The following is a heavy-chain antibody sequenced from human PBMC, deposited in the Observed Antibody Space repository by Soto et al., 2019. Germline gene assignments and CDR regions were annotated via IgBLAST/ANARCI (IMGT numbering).Heavy chain of an antibody. CDR3: ARDDSFYGEPGYGMNV. J-gene: IGHJ6*02. CDR2: IYHSGST. Sequence: PSETLSLTCAVSGGSISSGGYSWIWIRQPPGKGLEWIGYIYHSGSTYYNPSLKSRVTISVDRSKNQFSLKLRSVTAADTAKYFCARDDSFYGEPGYGMNVWGQGTTVTVSS. D-gene: IGHD4-17*01. CDR1: GGSISSGGYS. V-gene: IGHV4-30-2*01.